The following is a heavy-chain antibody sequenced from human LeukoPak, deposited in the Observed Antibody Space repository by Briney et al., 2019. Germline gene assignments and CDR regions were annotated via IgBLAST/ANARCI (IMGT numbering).Heavy chain of an antibody. CDR2: IYSGGST. CDR1: GGSISSNN. CDR3: ASRATVTTDRFWFDP. J-gene: IGHJ5*02. V-gene: IGHV3-53*01. D-gene: IGHD4-11*01. Sequence: GTLSLTCAVSGGSISSNNWWGWVRQAPGKGLKWVSVIYSGGSTYYADSVKGRFTISRDNSKNTLYLQMNSLRAEDTAVYYCASRATVTTDRFWFDPWGQGTLVTVSS.